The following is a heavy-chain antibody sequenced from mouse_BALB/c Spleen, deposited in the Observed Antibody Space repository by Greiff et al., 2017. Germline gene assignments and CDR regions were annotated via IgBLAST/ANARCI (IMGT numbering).Heavy chain of an antibody. CDR1: GFTFSDYY. J-gene: IGHJ4*01. V-gene: IGHV5-4*02. CDR2: ISAGGSYT. Sequence: EVKLVESGGGLVKPGGSLKLSCAASGFTFSDYYMYWVRQTPEKRLEWVATISAGGSYTYYPDSVKGRFTISRDNAKNNLYLQMSSLKSEDTAMYYCARDAMDYWGQGTSVTVSS. CDR3: ARDAMDY.